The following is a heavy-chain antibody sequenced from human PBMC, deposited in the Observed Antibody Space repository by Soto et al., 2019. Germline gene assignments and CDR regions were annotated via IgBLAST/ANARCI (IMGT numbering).Heavy chain of an antibody. V-gene: IGHV3-30*18. CDR1: GFTFGSYG. CDR3: AQVPRYTVTPPDDY. J-gene: IGHJ4*02. Sequence: QVQLVESGGGVVQPGRSLRLSCVASGFTFGSYGMHWVRQAPGKGLEWVAVISYDGTNKYYTDSVKGRFTISRDNSKYTLFLQMNSLRAEDTAVYYCAQVPRYTVTPPDDYWGQGTLVTVSS. CDR2: ISYDGTNK. D-gene: IGHD4-17*01.